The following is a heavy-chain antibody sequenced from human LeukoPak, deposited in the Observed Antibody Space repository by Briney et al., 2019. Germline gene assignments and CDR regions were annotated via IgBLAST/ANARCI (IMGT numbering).Heavy chain of an antibody. CDR3: AKDPTPTAMGSYYFDY. D-gene: IGHD5-18*01. V-gene: IGHV1-8*02. Sequence: ASVKVSCKASGYTFTGYYMHWVRQAPGQGLEWMGWINPNSGNTGYAQKFQGRVTMTRNTSISTAYMELSSLRSEDTAVYYCAKDPTPTAMGSYYFDYWGQGTLVTVSS. J-gene: IGHJ4*02. CDR1: GYTFTGYY. CDR2: INPNSGNT.